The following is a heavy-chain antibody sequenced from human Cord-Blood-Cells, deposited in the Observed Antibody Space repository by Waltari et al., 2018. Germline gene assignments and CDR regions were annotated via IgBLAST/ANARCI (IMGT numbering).Heavy chain of an antibody. CDR1: GGSFSGYY. Sequence: QVQLQQWGAGLLKPSETLSLTCAVYGGSFSGYYWSWIRQPPGKGLEWIGEINHSGSTNYNPALKSRVTISVDTAKNQVSMKLSSVTAADTAVYYGATGTVTDAFDIWGQGTMVTVSS. CDR2: INHSGST. J-gene: IGHJ3*02. D-gene: IGHD4-4*01. V-gene: IGHV4-34*01. CDR3: ATGTVTDAFDI.